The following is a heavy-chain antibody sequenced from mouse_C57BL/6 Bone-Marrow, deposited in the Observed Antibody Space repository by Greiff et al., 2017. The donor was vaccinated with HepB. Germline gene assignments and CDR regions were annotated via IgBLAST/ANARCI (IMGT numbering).Heavy chain of an antibody. J-gene: IGHJ2*01. CDR1: GYTFTSYW. CDR2: IDPSVSYT. D-gene: IGHD2-1*01. V-gene: IGHV1-50*01. CDR3: ARVGYYADY. Sequence: QVQLQQPGAELVKPGASVKLSCKASGYTFTSYWMQWVKQRPGQGLEWIGEIDPSVSYTNYNQKFKGKATLTVDTSSSTAYMQLSSLTSEDSAVYYCARVGYYADYWGQGTTLTVSS.